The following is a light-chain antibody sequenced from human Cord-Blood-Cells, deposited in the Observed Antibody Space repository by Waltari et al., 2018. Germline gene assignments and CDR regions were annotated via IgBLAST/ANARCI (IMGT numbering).Light chain of an antibody. CDR3: CSYAGSYTLV. Sequence: QSALTQPRSVSGSPGQSVTISCTGTSSDVGGYNYVSGYQQRPGKAPQLMIYDVSKRPAGVPDRFSGSKSGNTASLTISGLQAEDEADYYCCSYAGSYTLVFGGGTKLTVL. CDR2: DVS. V-gene: IGLV2-11*01. CDR1: SSDVGGYNY. J-gene: IGLJ3*02.